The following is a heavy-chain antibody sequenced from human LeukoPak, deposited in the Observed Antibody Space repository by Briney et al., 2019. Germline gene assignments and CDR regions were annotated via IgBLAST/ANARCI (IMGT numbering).Heavy chain of an antibody. CDR3: AKDIVVVPAAITFDY. J-gene: IGHJ4*02. D-gene: IGHD2-2*01. CDR1: GFTFSSYS. CDR2: ISSSSSYI. V-gene: IGHV3-21*04. Sequence: GGSLRLSCAASGFTFSSYSMNWVRQAPGKGLEWVSSISSSSSYIYYADSVKGRFTISRDNSKNTLYLQMNSLRAEDTAVYYCAKDIVVVPAAITFDYWGQGTLVTVSS.